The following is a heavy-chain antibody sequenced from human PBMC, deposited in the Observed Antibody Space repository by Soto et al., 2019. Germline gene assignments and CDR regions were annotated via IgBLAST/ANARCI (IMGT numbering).Heavy chain of an antibody. CDR2: IYYSGST. CDR1: GGSISSYY. CDR3: ARVSRGYSSSWYDY. V-gene: IGHV4-59*01. D-gene: IGHD6-13*01. J-gene: IGHJ4*02. Sequence: SETLSLTCTVSGGSISSYYWSWIRQPPGKGLEWIGYIYYSGSTNYNPSLKSRVTISVDTSKNQFSLKLSSVTAADTAVYYCARVSRGYSSSWYDYWGQGTLVTVSS.